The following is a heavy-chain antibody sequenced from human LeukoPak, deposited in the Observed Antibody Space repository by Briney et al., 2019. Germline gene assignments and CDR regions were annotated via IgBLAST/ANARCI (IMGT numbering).Heavy chain of an antibody. CDR1: GGSVHRSF. J-gene: IGHJ4*02. D-gene: IGHD3/OR15-3a*01. CDR3: GRRPAVDGPIDN. CDR2: IYSSGTT. V-gene: IGHV4-59*02. Sequence: SETLSLTCVVSGGSVHRSFWTWVRQPPGKGLEWIGRIYSSGTTDYSPSLKSRLTNAIDTSKNLFSLRLASVTAADTAVYYCGRRPAVDGPIDNWGQGILVAVS.